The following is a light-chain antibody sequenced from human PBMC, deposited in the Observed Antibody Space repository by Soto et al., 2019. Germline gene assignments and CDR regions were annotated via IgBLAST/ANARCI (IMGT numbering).Light chain of an antibody. V-gene: IGLV1-44*01. CDR3: AAWADILNDLL. J-gene: IGLJ2*01. Sequence: QSVLTQPPSASGTPGQTVTISRSGTTSNIGRNTVNWYQQLPGRAPKLLIYGNSQGPSGVPDRFSASKSGTSASLATSGLRSEDEADYHVAAWADILNDLLFGGGTKVTVL. CDR2: GNS. CDR1: TSNIGRNT.